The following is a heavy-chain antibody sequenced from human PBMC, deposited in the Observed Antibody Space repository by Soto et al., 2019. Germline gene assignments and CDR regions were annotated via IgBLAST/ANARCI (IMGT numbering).Heavy chain of an antibody. J-gene: IGHJ6*02. CDR2: ISYDGSNK. CDR3: ARDSYGMDV. Sequence: PGGSLRLSCAASGFTFSSYAMHWVRQAPGKGLEWVAVISYDGSNKYYADPVKGRFTISRDNSKNTLYLQMNSLRAEDTAVYYCARDSYGMDVWGQGTTVTVSS. CDR1: GFTFSSYA. V-gene: IGHV3-30-3*01.